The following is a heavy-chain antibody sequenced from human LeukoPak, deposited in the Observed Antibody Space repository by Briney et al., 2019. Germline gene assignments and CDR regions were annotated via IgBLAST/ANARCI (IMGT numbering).Heavy chain of an antibody. Sequence: ASVKVSCKASGYTFTGYYMHWVRQAPGQGLEWMGWINPNSGGTNYAQKFQGRVTMTRDTSISTAYMELSRLRSDDTAVYYCARSDRANYYDSSGYHYVGYWGQGTLVTVSS. D-gene: IGHD3-22*01. CDR2: INPNSGGT. V-gene: IGHV1-2*02. CDR3: ARSDRANYYDSSGYHYVGY. J-gene: IGHJ4*02. CDR1: GYTFTGYY.